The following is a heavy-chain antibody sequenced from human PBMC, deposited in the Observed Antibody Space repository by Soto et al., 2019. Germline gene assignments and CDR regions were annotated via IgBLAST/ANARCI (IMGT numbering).Heavy chain of an antibody. Sequence: QVQLVESGGGVAQPGRSLRLSCAASGFTFSNYGMDWVRQAPGKGLEWVAAEVYDGSKKYYADSVKGRFTVSRDNYKNTLFLEMNALRAEDTAVYYCARDRGYRRYFDSSGFWADSWGQGTLVTVSS. D-gene: IGHD3-22*01. CDR2: EVYDGSKK. CDR3: ARDRGYRRYFDSSGFWADS. V-gene: IGHV3-33*08. J-gene: IGHJ4*02. CDR1: GFTFSNYG.